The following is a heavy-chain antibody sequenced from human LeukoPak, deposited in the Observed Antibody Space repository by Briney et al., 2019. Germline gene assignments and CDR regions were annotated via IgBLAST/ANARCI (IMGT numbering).Heavy chain of an antibody. CDR1: GYTFINFY. D-gene: IGHD6-13*01. CDR3: ASSLAAPKLDY. J-gene: IGHJ4*02. CDR2: IIPILGIA. Sequence: SVKVSCKASGYTFINFYMHWVRQAPGQGLEWMGRIIPILGIANYAQKFQGRVTITADKSTSTAYMELSSLRSEDTAVYYCASSLAAPKLDYWGQGTLVTVSS. V-gene: IGHV1-69*02.